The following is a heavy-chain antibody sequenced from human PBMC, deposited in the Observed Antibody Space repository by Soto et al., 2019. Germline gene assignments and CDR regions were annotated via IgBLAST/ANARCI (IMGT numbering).Heavy chain of an antibody. CDR1: GFTFTSSA. CDR3: GRSSVDYYYYYGMDV. D-gene: IGHD6-19*01. Sequence: SVKVSCKASGFTFTSSAMQWVRQARGQRLEWIGWIVVGSGNTNYAQKFQERVTTTRDMSTSTAYMELSSLRSEDTAVYYCGRSSVDYYYYYGMDVWGQGTTVTVSS. V-gene: IGHV1-58*02. J-gene: IGHJ6*02. CDR2: IVVGSGNT.